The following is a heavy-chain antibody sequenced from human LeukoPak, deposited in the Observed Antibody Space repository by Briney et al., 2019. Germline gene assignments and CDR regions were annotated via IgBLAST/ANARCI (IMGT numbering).Heavy chain of an antibody. Sequence: SETLSLTCTVSGGSISSYYWSWIRQPAGKGLEWIGRIYTNGSTNYNPSLKSRVTMSVDTSKNQFSLKLSSVTAADTAVYYCARVTQLGYCSSTSCRGFYYFDYWGQGTLVTVSS. V-gene: IGHV4-4*07. CDR1: GGSISSYY. CDR2: IYTNGST. CDR3: ARVTQLGYCSSTSCRGFYYFDY. J-gene: IGHJ4*02. D-gene: IGHD2-2*01.